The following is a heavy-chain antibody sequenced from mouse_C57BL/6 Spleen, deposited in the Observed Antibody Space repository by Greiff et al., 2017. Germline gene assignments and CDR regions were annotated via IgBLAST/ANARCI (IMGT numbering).Heavy chain of an antibody. CDR1: GYTFTDYN. J-gene: IGHJ4*01. Sequence: VQLQQSGPELVKPGASVKMSCKASGYTFTDYNMHWVKQSHGKSLEWIGYINPNNGGTSYNQKFKGKATLTVNKSSSTAYMELRSLTSEDSAVYYCARSPFYDYEYYYAMDYWGQGTSVTVSS. CDR3: ARSPFYDYEYYYAMDY. V-gene: IGHV1-22*01. CDR2: INPNNGGT. D-gene: IGHD2-4*01.